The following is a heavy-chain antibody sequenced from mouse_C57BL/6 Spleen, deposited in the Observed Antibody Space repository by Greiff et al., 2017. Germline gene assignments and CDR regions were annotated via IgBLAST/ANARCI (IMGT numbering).Heavy chain of an antibody. CDR3: ARTDYYSNYEGYAMDY. CDR1: GFTFSDYG. Sequence: EVNLVESGGGLVQPGGSLKLSCAASGFTFSDYGMAWVRQAPRKGPEWVAFISNLAYSIYYADTVTGRFTISRENAKNTLYLEMSSLRSEDTAMYYCARTDYYSNYEGYAMDYWGQGTSVTVSS. D-gene: IGHD2-5*01. CDR2: ISNLAYSI. J-gene: IGHJ4*01. V-gene: IGHV5-15*01.